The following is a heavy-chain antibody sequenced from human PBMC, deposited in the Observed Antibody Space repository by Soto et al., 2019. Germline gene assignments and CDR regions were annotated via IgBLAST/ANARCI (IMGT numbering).Heavy chain of an antibody. CDR3: ARDGSTSWYSYDYHGMDV. J-gene: IGHJ6*02. CDR1: GFTFRTYW. D-gene: IGHD5-18*01. Sequence: EVQLVESGGGLVQPGGSLRLSCAASGFTFRTYWLSWVRQVPGKGLEWVANIKLNGSEKNYVDSVKVRFTISRDNARNSLYLQMSSLRAEDTALYYCARDGSTSWYSYDYHGMDVWGQGTTVTVSS. V-gene: IGHV3-7*05. CDR2: IKLNGSEK.